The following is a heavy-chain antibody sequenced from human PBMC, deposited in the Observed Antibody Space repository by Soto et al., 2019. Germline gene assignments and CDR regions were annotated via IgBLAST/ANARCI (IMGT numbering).Heavy chain of an antibody. D-gene: IGHD3-10*01. Sequence: SETLSLTCAVYGGSFSGYYWSWIRQPPGKGLEWIGEINHSGSTNYNPSLKSRVTISVDTPKNQFSLKLSSVTAADTAVYYCARDGSIPFDYWGQGTLVTVSS. V-gene: IGHV4-34*01. CDR1: GGSFSGYY. J-gene: IGHJ4*02. CDR2: INHSGST. CDR3: ARDGSIPFDY.